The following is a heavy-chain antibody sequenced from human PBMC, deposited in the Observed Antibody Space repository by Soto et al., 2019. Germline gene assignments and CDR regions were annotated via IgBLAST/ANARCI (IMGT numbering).Heavy chain of an antibody. CDR3: ARVGAYCVSTSCHDY. J-gene: IGHJ4*02. D-gene: IGHD2-2*01. V-gene: IGHV1-18*01. CDR2: ISAYNGNT. CDR1: GYTFTNYG. Sequence: QVQLVQSGAEVKKPGASVKVSCKASGYTFTNYGISWVRQAPGQGLEWMGWISAYNGNTDYAQKLQGRVTMTTDTSTSTAYMEPRSLRSGDTAVYYCARVGAYCVSTSCHDYWGQGTLVTVSS.